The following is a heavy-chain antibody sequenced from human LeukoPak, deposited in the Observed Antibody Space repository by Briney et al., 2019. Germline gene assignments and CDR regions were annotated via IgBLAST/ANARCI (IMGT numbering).Heavy chain of an antibody. D-gene: IGHD2-2*02. J-gene: IGHJ5*02. CDR2: ISGSGGST. V-gene: IGHV3-23*01. CDR1: GFTFSSYA. CDR3: ARGSDIVVVPAAIEAWFDP. Sequence: GGSLRLSCAASGFTFSSYAMSWVRQAPGKGLEWVSAISGSGGSTYYADSVKGRFTISRDNSKNTLYLQMNSLRAEDTAVYYCARGSDIVVVPAAIEAWFDPWGQGTLVTVSS.